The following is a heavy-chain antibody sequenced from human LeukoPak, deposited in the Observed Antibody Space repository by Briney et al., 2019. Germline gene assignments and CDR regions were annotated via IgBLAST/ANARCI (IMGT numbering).Heavy chain of an antibody. J-gene: IGHJ4*02. Sequence: ASVKVSCKVSGYTLTELSKHWVRQAPGKGLEWMGGFDPEDGETIYAQKFQGRVTMTEDTSTDTAYMELSSLRSEDTAVYYCATASGIAARPVLGYFDYWGQGTLVTVSS. CDR2: FDPEDGET. CDR3: ATASGIAARPVLGYFDY. D-gene: IGHD6-6*01. CDR1: GYTLTELS. V-gene: IGHV1-24*01.